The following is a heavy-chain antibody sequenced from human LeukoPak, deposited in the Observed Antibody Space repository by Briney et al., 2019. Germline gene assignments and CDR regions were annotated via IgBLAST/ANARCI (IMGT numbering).Heavy chain of an antibody. V-gene: IGHV3-74*01. J-gene: IGHJ4*02. CDR2: INIDGRSI. CDR3: ARDRIVGTSFDF. D-gene: IGHD1-26*01. Sequence: PGGSLRPSCADSGFPLSNYWMHRVRQAPGKGLVWVSRINIDGRSISYADSVKGRFTISRDNAKNTVYLQMNSLRVEDTAVYYCARDRIVGTSFDFWGQGILVTVSS. CDR1: GFPLSNYW.